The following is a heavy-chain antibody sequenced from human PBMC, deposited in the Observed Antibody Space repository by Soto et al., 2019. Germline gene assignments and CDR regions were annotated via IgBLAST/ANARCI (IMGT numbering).Heavy chain of an antibody. CDR2: IWYDGSNM. V-gene: IGHV3-33*01. D-gene: IGHD4-17*01. Sequence: QVQLVESGGGVVQPGRSLRLSCAASGFNFITTGMHWVRQAPGKGLEWVAVIWYDGSNMFYADSVKGRFTISRDNSKNTLFLQMNSLRGEDTAVYYCGRGIDYGNYAIDYWGQGTLVTVSS. CDR3: GRGIDYGNYAIDY. CDR1: GFNFITTG. J-gene: IGHJ4*02.